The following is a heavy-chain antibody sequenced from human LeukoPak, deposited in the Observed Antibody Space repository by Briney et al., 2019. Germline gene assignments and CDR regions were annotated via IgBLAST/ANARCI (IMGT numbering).Heavy chain of an antibody. D-gene: IGHD3-10*01. J-gene: IGHJ4*02. Sequence: PSETLSLTCAVSGGSISSSNWWSWVRQPPGKGLEWIGEIYLSGSTNYNPSLKSRVTISVDKSNKQVSLKVTSVTAADTAVYYCASSNSRNYSNLDFWGQETPVTVSS. CDR2: IYLSGST. CDR3: ASSNSRNYSNLDF. V-gene: IGHV4-4*02. CDR1: GGSISSSNW.